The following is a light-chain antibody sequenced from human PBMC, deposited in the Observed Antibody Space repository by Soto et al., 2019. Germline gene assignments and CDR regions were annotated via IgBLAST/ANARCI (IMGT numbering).Light chain of an antibody. CDR1: QSVRTN. J-gene: IGKJ5*01. V-gene: IGKV3-15*01. CDR2: GAS. Sequence: EIVLTQSPATLSVSPGESAALSCRASQSVRTNLAWYHQRPGQAPRRLLYGASTRATGIPARFSGSGSGTEFTLIIISLQSEDCGVYYCQQHNNWPPITFGQGTRLDI. CDR3: QQHNNWPPIT.